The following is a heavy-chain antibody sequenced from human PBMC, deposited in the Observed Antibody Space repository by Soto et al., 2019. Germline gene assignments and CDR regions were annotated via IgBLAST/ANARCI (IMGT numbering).Heavy chain of an antibody. CDR1: GFSLSNARMG. CDR2: IFSNDEK. J-gene: IGHJ5*02. Sequence: QVTLKESGPVLVKPTETLTLTCTVSGFSLSNARMGVSWIRQPPGKALEWLAHIFSNDEKSYSTSLKSRLTISNDTSKSPVVLTMTNMDPVETATYYCARMKQRETIFGVATVNWFDPWGQGTLVTVSS. D-gene: IGHD3-3*01. CDR3: ARMKQRETIFGVATVNWFDP. V-gene: IGHV2-26*01.